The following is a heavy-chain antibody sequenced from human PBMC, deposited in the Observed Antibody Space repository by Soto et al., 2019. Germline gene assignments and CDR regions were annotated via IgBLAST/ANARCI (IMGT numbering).Heavy chain of an antibody. CDR3: VREDYGIFPWSAADY. D-gene: IGHD3-3*02. CDR1: GFTFSYYG. Sequence: QVQLVESGGGVVQPGRSLRLSCAASGFTFSYYGMHWVRQAPGKGLEWVAIIWSDGSNTYYADSVKGRFTISRDNSKNTGFLQMNILRVEDTAVYYCVREDYGIFPWSAADYCGQGTLVSVSS. V-gene: IGHV3-33*01. CDR2: IWSDGSNT. J-gene: IGHJ4*02.